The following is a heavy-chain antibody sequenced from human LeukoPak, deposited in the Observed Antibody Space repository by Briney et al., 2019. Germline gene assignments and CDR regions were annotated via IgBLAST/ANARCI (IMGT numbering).Heavy chain of an antibody. J-gene: IGHJ4*02. Sequence: SETLSLTCTVSGGSISSYYWSWIWQPPGKGLEWIGYIYYSGSTNYNPSLKSRVTISVDTSKDQFSLRLSSVTAADTAVYYCARDWDGYNFFDYWGQGTLVTVSS. D-gene: IGHD5-24*01. CDR2: IYYSGST. CDR1: GGSISSYY. V-gene: IGHV4-59*01. CDR3: ARDWDGYNFFDY.